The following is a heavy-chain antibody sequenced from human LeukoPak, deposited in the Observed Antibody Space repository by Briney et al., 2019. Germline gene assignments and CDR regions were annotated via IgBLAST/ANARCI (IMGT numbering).Heavy chain of an antibody. Sequence: TSETLSLTCAVYGGSFSGYYWSWIRQPPGKGLEWIGEINHSGSTNYNPSLKSRVTTSVDTSKNQFSLKMSSVTAADTAVYYCATLVRGVIRVIDYWGQGTLVTVSS. CDR1: GGSFSGYY. V-gene: IGHV4-34*01. CDR3: ATLVRGVIRVIDY. J-gene: IGHJ4*02. D-gene: IGHD3-10*01. CDR2: INHSGST.